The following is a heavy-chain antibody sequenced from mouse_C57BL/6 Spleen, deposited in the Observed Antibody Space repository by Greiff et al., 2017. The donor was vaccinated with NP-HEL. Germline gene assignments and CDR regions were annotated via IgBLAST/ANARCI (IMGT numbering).Heavy chain of an antibody. CDR2: INYDGSST. Sequence: EVMLVESEGGLVQPGSSMKLSCTASGFTFSDYYMAWVRQVPEKGLEWVANINYDGSSTYYLDSLKSRFIISRDNAKNILYLQMSSLKSEDTATYYCARGVTGTRYFDVWGTGTTVTVSS. CDR3: ARGVTGTRYFDV. CDR1: GFTFSDYY. V-gene: IGHV5-16*01. J-gene: IGHJ1*03. D-gene: IGHD4-1*01.